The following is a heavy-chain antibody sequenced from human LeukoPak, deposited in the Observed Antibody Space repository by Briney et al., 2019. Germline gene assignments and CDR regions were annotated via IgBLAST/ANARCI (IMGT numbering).Heavy chain of an antibody. V-gene: IGHV1-2*02. J-gene: IGHJ4*02. D-gene: IGHD1-26*01. CDR3: ARVRWELPYGDFDY. CDR1: GDTFSDSG. CDR2: MNPNSGGT. Sequence: ASVKVSCKASGDTFSDSGITWVRQAPGQGLEWMGWMNPNSGGTNYAQKFQGRVTMTRDTSISTAYMELSRLRSDDTAVYYCARVRWELPYGDFDYWGQGTLVTVSS.